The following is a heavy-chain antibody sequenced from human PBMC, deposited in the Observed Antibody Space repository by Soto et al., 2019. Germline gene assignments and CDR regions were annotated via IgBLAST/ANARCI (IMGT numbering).Heavy chain of an antibody. Sequence: QVQLVQSGAEVKKPGASVKVSCKASGYTFTSYGISWVRQAPGQGLEWMGWISAYNGNTNYAQKLQGRVTMTTDTSTSKAYMELRSLRSDDTAVYYCARDLRTAYCGGDCYSSGYWGQGTLVTVSS. J-gene: IGHJ4*02. CDR1: GYTFTSYG. CDR3: ARDLRTAYCGGDCYSSGY. CDR2: ISAYNGNT. V-gene: IGHV1-18*01. D-gene: IGHD2-21*02.